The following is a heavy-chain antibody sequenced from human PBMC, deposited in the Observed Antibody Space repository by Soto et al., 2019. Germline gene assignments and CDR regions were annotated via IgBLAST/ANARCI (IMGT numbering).Heavy chain of an antibody. Sequence: GSLRLSCEASGFMFGVYWMSWVRQAPGKGLEWVSVIYSGGATKYANSVRGRFTISRDNAKNTVYLQINSLIAEDTAVYYCARYSGSYDAFDIWGQGTMVTVS. CDR2: IYSGGAT. CDR1: GFMFGVYW. CDR3: ARYSGSYDAFDI. D-gene: IGHD1-26*01. V-gene: IGHV3-53*01. J-gene: IGHJ3*02.